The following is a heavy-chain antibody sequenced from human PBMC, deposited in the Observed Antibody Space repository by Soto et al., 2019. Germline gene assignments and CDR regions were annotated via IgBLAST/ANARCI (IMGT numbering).Heavy chain of an antibody. CDR1: GGSFSGYY. J-gene: IGHJ4*02. CDR2: INHSGST. D-gene: IGHD2-15*01. CDR3: ARGALRPSIVVVVAATRRGFDY. V-gene: IGHV4-34*01. Sequence: QVQLQQWGAGLLKPSETLSLTCAVYGGSFSGYYWSWIRQPPGKGLEWIGEINHSGSTNYNPSLKSRVIISVDTSKNQFSLNLSSVTAADTAVYYCARGALRPSIVVVVAATRRGFDYWGQGTLVTVSS.